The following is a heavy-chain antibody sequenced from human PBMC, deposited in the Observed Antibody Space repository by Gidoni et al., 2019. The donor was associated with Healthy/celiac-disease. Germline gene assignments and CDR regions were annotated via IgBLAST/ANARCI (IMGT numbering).Heavy chain of an antibody. Sequence: QVQLVQSGAEVKKPGASVTVPCKASGYTFTSYDINWVRQATGQGLEWMGWMNPNSGNTGYAQKFQGRVTMTRNTSISTAYMELSSLGSEDTAVYYCARGRGVIADRYFDLWGRGTLVTVSS. J-gene: IGHJ2*01. V-gene: IGHV1-8*01. CDR3: ARGRGVIADRYFDL. CDR1: GYTFTSYD. D-gene: IGHD2-21*01. CDR2: MNPNSGNT.